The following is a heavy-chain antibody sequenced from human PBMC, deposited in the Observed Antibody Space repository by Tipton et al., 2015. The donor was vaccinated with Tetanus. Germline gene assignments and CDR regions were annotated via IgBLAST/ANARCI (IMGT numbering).Heavy chain of an antibody. Sequence: SLRLSCATSGFIFNSYGIHWVRQAPGKGLEWVATMKQDGSEIKYVDSVTGRFTISRDNAKNSLYLQLNSLRAEDTAVYYCVRGGMMYADYWGQGTLVTVST. J-gene: IGHJ4*02. V-gene: IGHV3-7*03. CDR1: GFIFNSYG. D-gene: IGHD2-8*01. CDR2: MKQDGSEI. CDR3: VRGGMMYADY.